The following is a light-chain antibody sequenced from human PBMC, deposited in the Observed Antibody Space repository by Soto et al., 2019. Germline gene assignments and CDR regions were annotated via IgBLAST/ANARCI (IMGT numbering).Light chain of an antibody. CDR3: QQYGSSPRT. CDR2: AAS. V-gene: IGKV3-20*01. CDR1: QSISIN. Sequence: EIVLTQSPATLSVSPGERDIVTCRASQSISINLAWYEQKPGEAPTLLIYAASNRVPGIPDKFNGSRSGTDFTLTISSLQPEDVVIYYCQQYGSSPRTFGQGTKVDI. J-gene: IGKJ1*01.